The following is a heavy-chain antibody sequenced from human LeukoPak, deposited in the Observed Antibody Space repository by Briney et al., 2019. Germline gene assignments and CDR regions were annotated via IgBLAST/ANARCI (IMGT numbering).Heavy chain of an antibody. CDR2: IYPGDSDT. J-gene: IGHJ4*02. V-gene: IGHV5-51*01. CDR3: ARSGYYYDSSGLFDY. D-gene: IGHD3-22*01. Sequence: GESLKISCKGSGYSFTSYWIGWVRQMPGKGLEWMGIIYPGDSDTRYSPSFQGQVTISADKSISTAYLQWSGLKASDTAMYYCARSGYYYDSSGLFDYWGQGTLVTVSS. CDR1: GYSFTSYW.